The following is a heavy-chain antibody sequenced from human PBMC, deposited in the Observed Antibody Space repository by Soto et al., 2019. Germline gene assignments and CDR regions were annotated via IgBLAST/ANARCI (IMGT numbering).Heavy chain of an antibody. CDR2: IKKDGSEK. Sequence: GGSLRLSCAVSGFTISNYWMSWVRQAPGKGLEWVANIKKDGSEKYYVDSVKGRFIISRDNGKKSLYLQMNDLRAEDTAVYYCAAILGMDVWGQGTTVTVSS. CDR1: GFTISNYW. J-gene: IGHJ6*02. CDR3: AAILGMDV. D-gene: IGHD3-3*02. V-gene: IGHV3-7*05.